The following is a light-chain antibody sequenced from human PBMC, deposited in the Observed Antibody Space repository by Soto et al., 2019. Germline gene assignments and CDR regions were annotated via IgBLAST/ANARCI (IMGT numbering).Light chain of an antibody. CDR3: QQYGTSHT. Sequence: EIVLTQSPGTLSLCPGERATLSCRASQSVTSNYLAWYQHKPGQAPRCLIYGAAIRSTGIPDRFSGSGSGTDFTLTISRLEPEDFAVYYCQQYGTSHTFGQGTKLEIK. J-gene: IGKJ2*01. CDR1: QSVTSNY. V-gene: IGKV3-20*01. CDR2: GAA.